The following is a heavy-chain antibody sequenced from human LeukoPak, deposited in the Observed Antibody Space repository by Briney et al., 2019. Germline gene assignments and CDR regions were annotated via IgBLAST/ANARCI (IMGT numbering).Heavy chain of an antibody. CDR1: GFTFSSYG. Sequence: GRSLGLSCAASGFTFSSYGMHWVRQAPGKGLEWVAVIWYDGSNKYYADSVKGRFTISRDNSKNTLYLQMNSLRAEDTAVYYCAKTGTPAMCSGGSCYQYYFAYCGQGTLVTVSS. V-gene: IGHV3-33*06. D-gene: IGHD2-15*01. CDR2: IWYDGSNK. CDR3: AKTGTPAMCSGGSCYQYYFAY. J-gene: IGHJ4*02.